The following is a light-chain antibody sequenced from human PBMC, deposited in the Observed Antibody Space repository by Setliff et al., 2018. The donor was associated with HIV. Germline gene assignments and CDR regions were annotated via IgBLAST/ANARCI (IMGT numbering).Light chain of an antibody. CDR3: VLYTGNGISV. V-gene: IGLV8-61*01. CDR2: STN. CDR1: SGSVSTGHY. Sequence: QTVVTQEPSFSVSPGVTVTLTFGLSSGSVSTGHYPSWYQQTPGQTPRMLIYSTNTRSSGVPERFSGSIVGNRAALTISGAQADDERDYYCVLYTGNGISVFGGGTKVTVL. J-gene: IGLJ3*02.